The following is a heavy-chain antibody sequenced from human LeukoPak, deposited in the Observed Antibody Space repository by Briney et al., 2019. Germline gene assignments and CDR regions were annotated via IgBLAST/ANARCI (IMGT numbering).Heavy chain of an antibody. CDR2: ISHSGYS. CDR1: GGSISRGGYY. V-gene: IGHV4-31*03. D-gene: IGHD3-10*01. Sequence: PSETLSLTCSVSGGSISRGGYYWNWVRQLPEEGLEWLGYISHSGYSYYTPSLKSRLTISMDTSKNQFSLKLTSVTAADTAVYYCAKFGSDAFDIWGQGTMVTVSS. J-gene: IGHJ3*02. CDR3: AKFGSDAFDI.